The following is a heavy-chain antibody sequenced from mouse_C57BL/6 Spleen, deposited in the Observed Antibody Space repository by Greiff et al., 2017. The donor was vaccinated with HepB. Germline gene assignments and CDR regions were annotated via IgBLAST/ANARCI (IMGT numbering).Heavy chain of an antibody. J-gene: IGHJ2*01. Sequence: QVQLQQPGAELVKPGASVKLSCKASGYTFTSYWMQWVKQRPGQGLEWIGEIDPSDSYTNYNQKFKGKATLTVDTSSSTAYMQLSSLTSEDSAVYYCARGIYYGSSYLDYWGQGTTLTVSS. CDR2: IDPSDSYT. CDR1: GYTFTSYW. CDR3: ARGIYYGSSYLDY. V-gene: IGHV1-50*01. D-gene: IGHD1-1*01.